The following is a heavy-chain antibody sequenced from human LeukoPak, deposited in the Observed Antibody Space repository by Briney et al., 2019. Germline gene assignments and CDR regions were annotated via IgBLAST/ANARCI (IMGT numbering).Heavy chain of an antibody. D-gene: IGHD2-2*01. CDR1: GYTFTSYG. Sequence: ASVKVSCKASGYTFTSYGISWARQAPGQGLEWMGWISAYNGNTNYAQKLQGRVTMTTDTSTSTAYMELRSLRSDDTAVYYCARDRDYCSSTSCYADNWFDPWGQGTLVTVSS. V-gene: IGHV1-18*01. J-gene: IGHJ5*02. CDR2: ISAYNGNT. CDR3: ARDRDYCSSTSCYADNWFDP.